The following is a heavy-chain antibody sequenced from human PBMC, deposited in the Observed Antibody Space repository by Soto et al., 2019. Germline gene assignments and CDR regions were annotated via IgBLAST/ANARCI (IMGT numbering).Heavy chain of an antibody. CDR2: IIPIFGTA. Sequence: SVKVACKASGGTFSSYAISWVRQAPGQGLEWMGGIIPIFGTANYAQKFQCRVTITAHESTSTAYMELSSLRSEDTAVYYCARDGDCGAYDHWYFDLWGRGTLVTVSS. CDR1: GGTFSSYA. V-gene: IGHV1-69*13. D-gene: IGHD4-17*01. J-gene: IGHJ2*01. CDR3: ARDGDCGAYDHWYFDL.